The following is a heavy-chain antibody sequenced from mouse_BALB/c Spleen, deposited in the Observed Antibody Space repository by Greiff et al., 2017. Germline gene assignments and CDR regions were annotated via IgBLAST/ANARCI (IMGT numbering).Heavy chain of an antibody. CDR3: ARDGYYFGY. D-gene: IGHD2-2*01. CDR1: GFTFSSYG. V-gene: IGHV5-6-3*01. CDR2: INSNGGST. Sequence: EVKLMESGGGLVQPGGSLKLSCAASGFTFSSYGMSWVRQTPDKRLELVATINSNGGSTYYPDSVKGRFTISRDNAKNTLYLQMSSLKSEDTAMYYCARDGYYFGYWGQGTTLTVSS. J-gene: IGHJ2*01.